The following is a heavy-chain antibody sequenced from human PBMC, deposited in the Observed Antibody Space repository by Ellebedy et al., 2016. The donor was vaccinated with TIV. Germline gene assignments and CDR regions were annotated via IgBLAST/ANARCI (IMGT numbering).Heavy chain of an antibody. Sequence: PGGSLRLSCAASGFTFSNYWMSWVRQAPGKGLECVANIRQDGREKSYVDSVKGRFTISRDNDKNSLYLQMNSLRADDQAVYYFLRDNPMAVPGTHAFDIWGQGTMVTVSS. V-gene: IGHV3-7*01. CDR2: IRQDGREK. D-gene: IGHD6-19*01. J-gene: IGHJ3*02. CDR1: GFTFSNYW. CDR3: LRDNPMAVPGTHAFDI.